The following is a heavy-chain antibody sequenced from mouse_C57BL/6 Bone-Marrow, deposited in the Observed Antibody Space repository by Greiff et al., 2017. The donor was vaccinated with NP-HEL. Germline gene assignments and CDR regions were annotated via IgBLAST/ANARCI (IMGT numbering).Heavy chain of an antibody. CDR1: GFTFSSYA. CDR2: ISDGGSYT. CDR3: ARDSAGYYEYFDY. J-gene: IGHJ2*01. Sequence: EVMLVESGGGLVKPGGSLKLSCAASGFTFSSYAMSWVRQTPEKRLEWVATISDGGSYTYYPDNVKGRFTISRDNAKNNLYLQMSHLKSGDTAMYYCARDSAGYYEYFDYWGQGTTLTVSS. D-gene: IGHD2-3*01. V-gene: IGHV5-4*01.